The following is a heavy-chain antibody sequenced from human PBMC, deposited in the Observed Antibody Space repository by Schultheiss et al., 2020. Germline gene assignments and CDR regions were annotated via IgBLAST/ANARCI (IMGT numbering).Heavy chain of an antibody. CDR3: AREGLGYSGYCDF. CDR1: GFTFSSYA. D-gene: IGHD5-12*01. Sequence: GGSLRLSCAASGFTFSSYAMHWVRQAPGKGLEWVAVIWYDGSNKYYADSVKGRFTISRDNSKNTLYLQMNSLRAEDTAVYYCAREGLGYSGYCDFWGQGTLVNVSS. V-gene: IGHV3-33*08. CDR2: IWYDGSNK. J-gene: IGHJ4*02.